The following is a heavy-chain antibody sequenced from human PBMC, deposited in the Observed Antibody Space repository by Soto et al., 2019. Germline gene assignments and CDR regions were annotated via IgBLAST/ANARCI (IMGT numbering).Heavy chain of an antibody. D-gene: IGHD2-21*02. CDR3: PRAWGDSYLYFDY. V-gene: IGHV5-51*01. CDR2: IYPGDSEI. J-gene: IGHJ4*02. CDR1: GYTFTSYW. Sequence: GESLKISCSVSGYTFTSYWIGWVRQLPGKGLEWMGIIYPGDSEIRYTPSFQGQVTISADKSIRTAYLHWNSLKASDTAMYYCPRAWGDSYLYFDYWGQGTLVTVSS.